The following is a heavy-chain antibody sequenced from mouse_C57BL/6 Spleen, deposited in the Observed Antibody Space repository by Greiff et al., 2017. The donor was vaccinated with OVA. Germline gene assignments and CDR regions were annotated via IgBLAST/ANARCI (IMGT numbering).Heavy chain of an antibody. CDR2: ISSGGSYT. Sequence: EVQRVESGGDLVKPGGSLKLSCAASGFTFSSYGMSWVRQTPDKRLEWVATISSGGSYTYYPDSVKGRFTISRDNAKNTLYLQMSSLKSEDTAMYYCARREYSNYVNYFDYWGQGTTLTVSS. CDR3: ARREYSNYVNYFDY. J-gene: IGHJ2*01. D-gene: IGHD2-5*01. V-gene: IGHV5-6*01. CDR1: GFTFSSYG.